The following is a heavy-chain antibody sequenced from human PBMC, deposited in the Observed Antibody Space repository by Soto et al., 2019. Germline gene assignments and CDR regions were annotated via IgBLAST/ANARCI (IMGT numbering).Heavy chain of an antibody. CDR2: ISGSGDYT. V-gene: IGHV3-23*01. Sequence: EVQLLESGGGLVQPGESLRLSCAASGFTFSSYAMTWVRQAPGKGLEWVSSISGSGDYTYFADSVKGRFIISRDNSKDTLYLQLSSLIVEDPAIYYCAKGSRSHPQVRFAPWGQGTLVTVSS. CDR3: AKGSRSHPQVRFAP. CDR1: GFTFSSYA. D-gene: IGHD2-15*01. J-gene: IGHJ5*02.